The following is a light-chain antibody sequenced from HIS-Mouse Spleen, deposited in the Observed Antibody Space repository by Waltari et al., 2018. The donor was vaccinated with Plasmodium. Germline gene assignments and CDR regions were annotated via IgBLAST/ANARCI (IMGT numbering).Light chain of an antibody. CDR1: QSVLYSSNNKIY. Sequence: DIVMTQSPDSIAVPLDERATINCKSSQSVLYSSNNKIYLAWYQQKPGQPPKLLIYWASTREAGVPDRFSGSGSGTDFTLTISSLQAEDVAVYYCQQYYSTPWTFGQGTKVEIK. CDR2: WAS. CDR3: QQYYSTPWT. V-gene: IGKV4-1*01. J-gene: IGKJ1*01.